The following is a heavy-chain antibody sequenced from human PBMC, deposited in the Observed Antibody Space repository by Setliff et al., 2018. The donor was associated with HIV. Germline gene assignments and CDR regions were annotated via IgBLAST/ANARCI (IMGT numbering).Heavy chain of an antibody. CDR1: GGIFDSYA. V-gene: IGHV1-69*13. CDR3: ARDSSGVLSLRYMDV. D-gene: IGHD3-22*01. Sequence: SVKVSCKVSGGIFDSYAINWVRQAPGQGLEWMGGIISIFGTTDYSQKFQGRVTITADESTSTAYMELSSLRSEDTAVYYCARDSSGVLSLRYMDVWGKGTTVTVSS. J-gene: IGHJ6*03. CDR2: IISIFGTT.